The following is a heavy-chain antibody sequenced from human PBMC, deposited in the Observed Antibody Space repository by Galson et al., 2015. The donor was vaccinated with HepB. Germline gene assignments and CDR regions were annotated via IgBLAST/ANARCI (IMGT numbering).Heavy chain of an antibody. CDR2: IIPILGIA. J-gene: IGHJ6*02. CDR1: GGTFSSYT. CDR3: ARVLGYCSSTSCYPYYYYYGMDV. V-gene: IGHV1-69*02. Sequence: SVKVSCKASGGTFSSYTISWVRQAPGQGLEWMGRIIPILGIANYAQKFQGRVTITADESTSTAYMELSSLRSEDTAVYYCARVLGYCSSTSCYPYYYYYGMDVWGQGTTVTVSS. D-gene: IGHD2-2*01.